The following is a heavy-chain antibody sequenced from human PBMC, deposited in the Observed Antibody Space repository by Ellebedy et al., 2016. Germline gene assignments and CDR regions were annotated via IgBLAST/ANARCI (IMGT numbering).Heavy chain of an antibody. D-gene: IGHD3-9*01. CDR1: GGSVSSGSYY. Sequence: SETLSLTXTVSGGSVSSGSYYWSWIRQPPGKGLEWIGYIYYSGSTNYNPSLKSRVTISVDTSKNQFSLKLSSVTAADTAVYYCARFRRYDILTGYYFDWFDPWGQGTLVTVSS. J-gene: IGHJ5*02. CDR3: ARFRRYDILTGYYFDWFDP. CDR2: IYYSGST. V-gene: IGHV4-61*01.